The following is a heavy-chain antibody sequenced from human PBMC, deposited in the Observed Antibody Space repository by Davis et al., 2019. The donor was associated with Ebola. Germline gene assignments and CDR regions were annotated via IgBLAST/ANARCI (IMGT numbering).Heavy chain of an antibody. V-gene: IGHV4-59*11. J-gene: IGHJ6*02. CDR1: GGSISSHY. D-gene: IGHD6-13*01. CDR3: ARSNSSSWYSGIPYYYYYGMDV. CDR2: IYYSGST. Sequence: PGGSLRLSCTVSGGSISSHYWSWIRQPPGKGLEWIGYIYYSGSTNYNPSLKSRVTISVDTSKNQFSLKLSSVTAADTAVYYCARSNSSSWYSGIPYYYYYGMDVWGQGTTVTVSS.